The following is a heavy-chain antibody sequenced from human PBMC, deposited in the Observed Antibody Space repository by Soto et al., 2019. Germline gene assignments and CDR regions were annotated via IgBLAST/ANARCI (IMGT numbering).Heavy chain of an antibody. D-gene: IGHD3-10*01. CDR3: SRGGHYYHRMI. CDR2: ISFTGDT. Sequence: SETLSQTCTVADDSGTGGGYYWTWIRQPPGKGLEWIGYISFTGDTTYNPSLRSRVTIAMHTSKNQFSLKLTSATAADTALYYCSRGGHYYHRMIWGQGTPVTVSS. CDR1: DDSGTGGGYY. J-gene: IGHJ4*02. V-gene: IGHV4-61*08.